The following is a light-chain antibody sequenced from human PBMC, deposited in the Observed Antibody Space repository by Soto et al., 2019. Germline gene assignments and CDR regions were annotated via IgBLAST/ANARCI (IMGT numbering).Light chain of an antibody. J-gene: IGKJ1*01. V-gene: IGKV3D-15*01. CDR1: QSISSN. Sequence: EIVMTQSPATLSVSPGVRATLSCRAIQSISSNVAWYQHKPGQAPRLLIYGESNRATGFPDRFIVSGSGTEFSLTISCLHAEDGAVYYCQQYNNWSPWRFGQAIKVEIK. CDR2: GES. CDR3: QQYNNWSPWR.